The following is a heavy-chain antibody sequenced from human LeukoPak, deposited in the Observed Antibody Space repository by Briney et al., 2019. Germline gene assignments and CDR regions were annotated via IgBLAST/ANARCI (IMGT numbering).Heavy chain of an antibody. CDR2: ISYDGSNK. CDR3: ARDLGDWYFDL. V-gene: IGHV3-30-3*01. CDR1: GFTFSSYA. D-gene: IGHD2-15*01. Sequence: PGGSLRLSCAASGFTFSSYAMHWVRQAPGKGLEWVAVISYDGSNKYYADSVKGRFTISRDNSKNTLYLQMNSLRAEDTAVYYCARDLGDWYFDLWGRGTLVTVSS. J-gene: IGHJ2*01.